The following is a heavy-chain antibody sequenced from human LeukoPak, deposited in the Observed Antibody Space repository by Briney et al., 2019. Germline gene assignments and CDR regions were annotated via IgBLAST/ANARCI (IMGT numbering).Heavy chain of an antibody. CDR2: LYSDGKT. CDR3: ATQGPKPNNRFDP. CDR1: GFTVSSNY. D-gene: IGHD1/OR15-1a*01. J-gene: IGHJ5*02. V-gene: IGHV3-53*01. Sequence: PRGSLRLSCAAPGFTVSSNYMSWVRQAPGKGLEWVAVLYSDGKTYYGDSVKGRFTISRDNSKNTLDLQMNSLRAEDTAVYYCATQGPKPNNRFDPWGQGTLVTVSS.